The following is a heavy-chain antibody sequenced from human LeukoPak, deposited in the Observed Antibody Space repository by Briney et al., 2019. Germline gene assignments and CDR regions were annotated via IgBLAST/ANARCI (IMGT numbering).Heavy chain of an antibody. CDR2: ISYDGNSQ. CDR1: GFRLKNYA. J-gene: IGHJ4*02. V-gene: IGHV3-30-3*01. Sequence: GGSLSLSCTVSGFRLKNYAMHWVRQAPGKGLEWVGVISYDGNSQHYADSVKGRFTISRNNSRNTLYLQMNSLSDKDTAVYYCAQQEAGSEDIFDYWGQGTLVTVSS. D-gene: IGHD2-15*01. CDR3: AQQEAGSEDIFDY.